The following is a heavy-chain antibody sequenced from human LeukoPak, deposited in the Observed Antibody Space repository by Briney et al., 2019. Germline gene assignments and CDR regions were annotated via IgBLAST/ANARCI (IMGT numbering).Heavy chain of an antibody. J-gene: IGHJ4*02. CDR2: IYYSGST. D-gene: IGHD3-3*01. CDR3: ARDRRYDFWSGYYDY. Sequence: PSETLSLTCTVSGGSISSYYWSWIRQPPGKGLEWIGYIYYSGSTNYNPSLKSRVTISVDTSKNQFSLKLSSVTAADTAVYYCARDRRYDFWSGYYDYWGQGTLVTVSS. CDR1: GGSISSYY. V-gene: IGHV4-59*01.